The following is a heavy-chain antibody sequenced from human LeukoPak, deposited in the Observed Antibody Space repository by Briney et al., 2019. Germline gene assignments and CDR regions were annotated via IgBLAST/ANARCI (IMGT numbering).Heavy chain of an antibody. Sequence: GASVKVSCKASGGTFSSYAISWVRQAPGQGLEWMGRIIPILGIANYAQKFQGRVTITADKSTSTAYMELSSLRSEDTAAYYCARDSRGTDYYDSSGEPLPWGQGTLVTVSS. CDR1: GGTFSSYA. J-gene: IGHJ5*02. CDR3: ARDSRGTDYYDSSGEPLP. V-gene: IGHV1-69*04. D-gene: IGHD3-22*01. CDR2: IIPILGIA.